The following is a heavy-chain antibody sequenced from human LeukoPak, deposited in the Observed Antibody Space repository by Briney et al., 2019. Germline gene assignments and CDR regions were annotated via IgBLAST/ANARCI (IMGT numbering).Heavy chain of an antibody. CDR1: GFTFSSYG. V-gene: IGHV3-30*18. J-gene: IGHJ4*02. CDR3: AKTGAPKRIAVAGSYYFDY. Sequence: GGSLRLSCAASGFTFSSYGMHWVRQAPGKGLEWVAVILYDGSNKYYADSVKGRFTISRDNSKNTLYLQMNSLRAEDTAVYYCAKTGAPKRIAVAGSYYFDYWGQGTLVTVSS. CDR2: ILYDGSNK. D-gene: IGHD6-19*01.